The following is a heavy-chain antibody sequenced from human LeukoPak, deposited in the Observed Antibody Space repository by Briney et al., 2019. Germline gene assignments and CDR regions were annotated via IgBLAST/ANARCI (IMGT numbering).Heavy chain of an antibody. CDR3: ARDGHYYYYMDV. J-gene: IGHJ6*03. CDR2: IYSGGST. V-gene: IGHV3-66*02. CDR1: GFTVSCNY. Sequence: PGGSLRLSCAASGFTVSCNYMSWVRQAPGKGLEWVSVIYSGGSTYYPDSVKGRFTISRDNSKNTLYLQMNSLRAEDTAVYYCARDGHYYYYMDVWGKGTTVTVSS.